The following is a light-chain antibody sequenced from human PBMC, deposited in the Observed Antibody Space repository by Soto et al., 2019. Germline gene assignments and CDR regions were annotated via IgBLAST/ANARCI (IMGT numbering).Light chain of an antibody. CDR1: QSVTSSY. J-gene: IGKJ4*01. V-gene: IGKV3-20*01. CDR2: GAS. Sequence: EIVLTQSPGTLSLSPGERATLSCRASQSVTSSYLAWYQQKPGQAPRLLIYGASSRATGIPDRFSGSGSATDFTLTISRLEPEDFAVYYCQQCGTSPLTFGGGTKVEIK. CDR3: QQCGTSPLT.